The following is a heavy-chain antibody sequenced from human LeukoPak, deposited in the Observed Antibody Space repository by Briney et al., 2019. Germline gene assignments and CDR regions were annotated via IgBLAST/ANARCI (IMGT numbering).Heavy chain of an antibody. D-gene: IGHD4-17*01. J-gene: IGHJ4*02. CDR3: ARHTSGYGDYGVVDY. Sequence: GESLKISCKGSGYSFTSYWIGWVRQMPGKGLEWMEIIYPGDSDTRYSPSSQGQVTISADKSISTAYLQWSSLKASDTAMYYCARHTSGYGDYGVVDYWGQGTLVTVSS. CDR1: GYSFTSYW. V-gene: IGHV5-51*01. CDR2: IYPGDSDT.